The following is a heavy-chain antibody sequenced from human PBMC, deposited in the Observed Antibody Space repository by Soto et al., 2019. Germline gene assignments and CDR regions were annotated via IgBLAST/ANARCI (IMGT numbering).Heavy chain of an antibody. D-gene: IGHD3-22*01. CDR2: TCYRSKWYN. CDR1: GDSVSSNSAA. J-gene: IGHJ3*02. CDR3: AREGAGYYHSSGHDAFDI. Sequence: SQTLSLTCAISGDSVSSNSAAWNWIRQSPSRGLEWLGRTCYRSKWYNDYAVSVKSRITINPDTSKNQFSLQLNSVTPEDTAVYYCAREGAGYYHSSGHDAFDIWGQGTMVTVSS. V-gene: IGHV6-1*01.